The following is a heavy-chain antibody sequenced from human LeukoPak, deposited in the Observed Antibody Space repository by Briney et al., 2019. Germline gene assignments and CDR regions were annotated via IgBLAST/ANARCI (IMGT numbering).Heavy chain of an antibody. CDR3: ARQLSNYDDYVGAFDR. CDR1: GGSISSDDSY. J-gene: IGHJ4*02. CDR2: IYYSGST. V-gene: IGHV4-30-4*01. D-gene: IGHD4-17*01. Sequence: SQTLSLTCAVSGGSISSDDSYWSWIRQPPGKGLEWIGYIYYSGSTYYNPSLESRVTMSVDTSKNHFSLKLTSVTAADTAVYYCARQLSNYDDYVGAFDRWGQGTLVTVSS.